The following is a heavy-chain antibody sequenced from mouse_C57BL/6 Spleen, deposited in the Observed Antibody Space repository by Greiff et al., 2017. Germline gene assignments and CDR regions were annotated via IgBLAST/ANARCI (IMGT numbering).Heavy chain of an antibody. CDR3: ARGCYYYAMDY. V-gene: IGHV1-80*01. CDR1: GYAFSSYW. Sequence: VQLQQSGAELVKPGASVKISCKASGYAFSSYWMNWVKQRPGKGLEWIGQIYPGDGDTNYNEKVKGKATMTADKSSSTAYMQLRSLTSEDAAVXFCARGCYYYAMDYWGQGTSVTVSS. J-gene: IGHJ4*01. CDR2: IYPGDGDT. D-gene: IGHD2-12*01.